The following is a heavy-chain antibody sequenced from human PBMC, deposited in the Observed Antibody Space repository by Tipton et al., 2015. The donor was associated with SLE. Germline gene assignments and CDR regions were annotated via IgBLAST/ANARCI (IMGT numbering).Heavy chain of an antibody. CDR2: INHSGST. CDR3: ARDSVGLVDNYHYYYMDV. Sequence: TLSLTCAVYGGSFSGYYWSWIRQPPGKGLEWIGEINHSGSTNYNPSLKSRITISVDTSKNQFSLKLSSVTAADTAVYYCARDSVGLVDNYHYYYMDVWGKGTTVTISS. V-gene: IGHV4-34*01. J-gene: IGHJ6*03. CDR1: GGSFSGYY. D-gene: IGHD1-26*01.